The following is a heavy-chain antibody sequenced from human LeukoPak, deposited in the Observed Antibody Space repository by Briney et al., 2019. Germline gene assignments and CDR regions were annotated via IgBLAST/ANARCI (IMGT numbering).Heavy chain of an antibody. V-gene: IGHV3-30*18. CDR1: GFTFSIYG. CDR2: IIYDGSNK. CDR3: AKLLGSWYYFDY. Sequence: GGSLRLSCAASGFTFSIYGMHWVRQAPGKGLEWVAAIIYDGSNKYYADSVKGRFTISRDNSKNTLDLQMSSLRAEDTAVYYCAKLLGSWYYFDYWGQGTLVTVSS. J-gene: IGHJ4*02. D-gene: IGHD6-13*01.